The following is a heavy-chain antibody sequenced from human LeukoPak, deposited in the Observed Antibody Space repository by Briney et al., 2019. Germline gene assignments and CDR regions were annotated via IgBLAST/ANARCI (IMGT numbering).Heavy chain of an antibody. Sequence: PSETLSLTCTVSGGSISGYYWSWIRQPPRKGLEWIGYIYYSGSSNYNPSLKSRVTISVDTSKNRFSLKLGSVTAADTAVYYCTRESRPFCPFAYWGQGVLVTVSS. CDR3: TRESRPFCPFAY. V-gene: IGHV4-59*12. CDR2: IYYSGSS. CDR1: GGSISGYY. D-gene: IGHD2-2*01. J-gene: IGHJ4*02.